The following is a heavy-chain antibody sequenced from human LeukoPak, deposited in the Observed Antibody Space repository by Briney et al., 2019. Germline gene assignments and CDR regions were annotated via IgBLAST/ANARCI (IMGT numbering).Heavy chain of an antibody. V-gene: IGHV4-34*01. J-gene: IGHJ5*02. Sequence: SETLSLTCAVYGGSFSGYYWSWIRQPPGKGLEWIGEINHSGSTNYNPSLKSRVTISVDTSKNQFSLKLSSVTAADTAVYYCARPRCSSTSCYAYRVVVNWFDPWGQGTLVTVSS. D-gene: IGHD2-2*01. CDR2: INHSGST. CDR3: ARPRCSSTSCYAYRVVVNWFDP. CDR1: GGSFSGYY.